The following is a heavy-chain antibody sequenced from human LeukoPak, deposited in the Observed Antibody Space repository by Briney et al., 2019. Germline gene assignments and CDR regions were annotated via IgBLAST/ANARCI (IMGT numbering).Heavy chain of an antibody. V-gene: IGHV3-7*01. Sequence: GGSLRLSCAASGFTFSSYAMSWVRQAPGKGPEWLANIKEDGTQKYYVDSVRGRFTISRDNAENSLYLQMNSLRDEDTAVYYCAKTGERDYWGRGTLVTVSS. D-gene: IGHD7-27*01. CDR2: IKEDGTQK. J-gene: IGHJ4*02. CDR3: AKTGERDY. CDR1: GFTFSSYA.